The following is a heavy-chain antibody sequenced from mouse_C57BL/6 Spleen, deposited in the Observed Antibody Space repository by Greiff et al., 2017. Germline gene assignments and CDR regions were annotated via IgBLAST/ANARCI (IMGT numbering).Heavy chain of an antibody. V-gene: IGHV1-20*01. J-gene: IGHJ4*01. CDR2: INPYNGDT. CDR3: ARMDIPYYYAMDY. CDR1: GYSFTGYF. Sequence: EVQVVESGPELVKPGDSVKISCKASGYSFTGYFMNWVMQSHGKSLEWIGRINPYNGDTFYNQKFKGKATLTVDKSSSTAHMELRSLTSEDSAVYYCARMDIPYYYAMDYWGQGTSVTVSS.